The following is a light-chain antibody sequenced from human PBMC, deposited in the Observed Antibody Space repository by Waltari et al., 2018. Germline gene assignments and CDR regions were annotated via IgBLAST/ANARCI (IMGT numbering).Light chain of an antibody. CDR1: QSISSY. CDR2: AAS. J-gene: IGKJ2*01. CDR3: QQSYSTPPRT. Sequence: DIQMTQSPSSLSASVGDRVTITCPASQSISSYLNWYQQKPGKAPKLLIYAASSLQSGVPSRFSGSGSGTDFTLTISSLQPEDFATYYCQQSYSTPPRTFGQGTKLEIK. V-gene: IGKV1-39*01.